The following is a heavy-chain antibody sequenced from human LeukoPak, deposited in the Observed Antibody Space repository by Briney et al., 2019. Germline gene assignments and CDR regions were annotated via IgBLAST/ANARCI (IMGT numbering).Heavy chain of an antibody. D-gene: IGHD2-15*01. CDR1: GFTFDIYG. V-gene: IGHV3-48*01. Sequence: PGGPLRLSCAASGFTFDIYGMNWVRQAPGKGLEWVSFITGGSNTIYYADSVKGRFTMSRDNARNSLYLQMNSLRVDDTAVYYCARDRMGGSFDYWGQGTLVTVSS. CDR3: ARDRMGGSFDY. J-gene: IGHJ4*02. CDR2: ITGGSNTI.